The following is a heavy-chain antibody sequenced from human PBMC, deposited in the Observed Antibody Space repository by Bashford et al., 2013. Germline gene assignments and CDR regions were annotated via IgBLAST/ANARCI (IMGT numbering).Heavy chain of an antibody. D-gene: IGHD2-8*01. CDR1: GFSFTTYV. CDR3: ARGLIRSHFDY. Sequence: ASVKVSCKASGFSFTTYVFTWIRQAPGQGLEWMGWISPYHGDTSYAQKFQDRLTLTTDSSTGTAYMELSSLRSEDTAVYYCARGLIRSHFDYWGQGTLVTVSS. V-gene: IGHV1-18*04. J-gene: IGHJ4*02. CDR2: ISPYHGDT.